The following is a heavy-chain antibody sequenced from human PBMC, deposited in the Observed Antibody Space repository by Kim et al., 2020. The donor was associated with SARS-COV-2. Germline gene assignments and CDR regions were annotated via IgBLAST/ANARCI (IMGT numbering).Heavy chain of an antibody. D-gene: IGHD3-3*01. J-gene: IGHJ6*02. V-gene: IGHV4-61*02. CDR1: GVSMSSDTYY. CDR3: ARSPGDFWSGYHSFYYGMDV. CDR2: FHISGFS. Sequence: SETLSLTCSVSGVSMSSDTYYWSWIRQGAGKGLEWIGRFHISGFSKYNPSLKSRVTISADTSKNEFSLKLTSMTAADTAIYYCARSPGDFWSGYHSFYYGMDVWGQGTTVIVSS.